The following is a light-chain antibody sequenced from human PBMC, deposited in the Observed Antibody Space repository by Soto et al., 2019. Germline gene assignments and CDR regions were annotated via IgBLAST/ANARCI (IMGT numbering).Light chain of an antibody. J-gene: IGKJ2*01. Sequence: EVVLTQSPVTLSLSPGERATLSCRASQSFRGLLAWYQQKPGQAPRLLIYDAYNRATGIPPRFSGSGSGTDFTLTITSLQSEDFAVYFCQQYNNLPPDTFGQGTKLEIK. CDR3: QQYNNLPPDT. V-gene: IGKV3-11*01. CDR2: DAY. CDR1: QSFRGL.